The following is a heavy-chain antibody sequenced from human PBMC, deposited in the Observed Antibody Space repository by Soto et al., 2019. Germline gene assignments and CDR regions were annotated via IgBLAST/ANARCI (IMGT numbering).Heavy chain of an antibody. CDR3: ARDDYDSSGYAFDY. V-gene: IGHV1-69*06. CDR1: GGTFSSYA. J-gene: IGHJ4*02. Sequence: SVKVSCKASGGTFSSYAISWVRQALGQGLEWMGGIIPIFGTANYAQKFQGRVTITADKSTSTAYMELSSLRSEDTAVYYCARDDYDSSGYAFDYWGQGTLVTVSS. CDR2: IIPIFGTA. D-gene: IGHD3-22*01.